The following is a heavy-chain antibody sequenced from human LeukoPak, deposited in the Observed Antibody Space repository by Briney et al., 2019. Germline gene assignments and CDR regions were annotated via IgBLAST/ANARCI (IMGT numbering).Heavy chain of an antibody. J-gene: IGHJ3*02. CDR2: IYYSGST. Sequence: SQTLSLTCTVSGGSISSGDYYWSWIRQPPGKGLEWIGYIYYSGSTNYNPSLKSRVTMSVETSKNQFSLKLRSVTAADTAVYYCARDLGVVPVTHVFDMWGQGIMVTVSS. D-gene: IGHD2-2*01. CDR1: GGSISSGDYY. V-gene: IGHV4-61*08. CDR3: ARDLGVVPVTHVFDM.